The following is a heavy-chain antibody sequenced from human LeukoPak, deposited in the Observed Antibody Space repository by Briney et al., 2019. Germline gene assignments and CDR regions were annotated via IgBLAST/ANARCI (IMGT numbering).Heavy chain of an antibody. CDR1: GFTFDDYA. J-gene: IGHJ5*02. D-gene: IGHD3-10*01. CDR3: AREGGYYGSGMGWFDP. V-gene: IGHV3-9*01. CDR2: ISWNSGSI. Sequence: GGSLRLSCAASGFTFDDYAMHWVRQAPGKGLEWVSGISWNSGSIGYADSVKGRFTISRDNAKNTLYLQMNSLGAEDTAVYYCAREGGYYGSGMGWFDPWGQGTLVTVSS.